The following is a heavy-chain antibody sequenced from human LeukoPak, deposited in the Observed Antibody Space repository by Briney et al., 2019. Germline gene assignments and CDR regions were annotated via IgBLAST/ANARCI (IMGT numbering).Heavy chain of an antibody. D-gene: IGHD5/OR15-5a*01. Sequence: GGSLRLSCAASGITFNIFGMSWVRQAPGKGLEWVSTISGSGFSTYYADSVKGRFTISRDSSKNTLYLQMNSLGAEDTAVYYCANTGLPSPNYFDYWGQGTLVTVSS. J-gene: IGHJ4*02. V-gene: IGHV3-23*01. CDR3: ANTGLPSPNYFDY. CDR1: GITFNIFG. CDR2: ISGSGFST.